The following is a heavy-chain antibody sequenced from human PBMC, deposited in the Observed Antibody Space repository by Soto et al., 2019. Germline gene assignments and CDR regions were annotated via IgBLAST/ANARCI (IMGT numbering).Heavy chain of an antibody. J-gene: IGHJ5*02. CDR2: IYYSGVT. CDR3: ARDLRGQGSGRFDP. D-gene: IGHD3-10*01. V-gene: IGHV4-31*03. CDR1: GDSITSGGYY. Sequence: QVQLQESGPGLVKPSQTLSLTCTVSGDSITSGGYYWTWIRQHPGKGLEWIGYIYYSGVTYYNPSLKSRVSISVDTSKNQFSLKLSSVTAADTAMYYCARDLRGQGSGRFDPWGQGTLVTVSS.